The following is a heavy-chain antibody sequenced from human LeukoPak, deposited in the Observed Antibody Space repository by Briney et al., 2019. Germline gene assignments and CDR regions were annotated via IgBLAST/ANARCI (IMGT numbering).Heavy chain of an antibody. Sequence: ASVKVSCKVSGYTFTSYGISWVRQAPGPGLERMGWISAYNGNINYAKKLQGRVTMTTDTSTSTAYMELRSLRSDDTAVYYCASGAAIVRGWDYYYYMDVWGKGTTVTVSS. V-gene: IGHV1-18*01. CDR1: GYTFTSYG. CDR3: ASGAAIVRGWDYYYYMDV. D-gene: IGHD2-2*01. J-gene: IGHJ6*03. CDR2: ISAYNGNI.